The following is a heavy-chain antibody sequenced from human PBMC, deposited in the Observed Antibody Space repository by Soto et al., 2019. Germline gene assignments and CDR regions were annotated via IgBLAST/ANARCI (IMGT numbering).Heavy chain of an antibody. J-gene: IGHJ4*02. V-gene: IGHV3-23*01. Sequence: PGGSLRLSCAASGFTFSSYAMSWVRQAPGKGLEWVSAISGSGGSTYYADSVKGRFTISRDNSKNPLYLQMNSLRAEDTAVYYCAKEGGRLRYFAWLPNRFDYLGQGTLVTVSS. CDR2: ISGSGGST. CDR3: AKEGGRLRYFAWLPNRFDY. CDR1: GFTFSSYA. D-gene: IGHD3-9*01.